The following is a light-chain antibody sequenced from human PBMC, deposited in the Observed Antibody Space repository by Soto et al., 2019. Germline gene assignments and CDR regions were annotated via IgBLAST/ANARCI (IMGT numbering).Light chain of an antibody. Sequence: EIVMTQSPLSLPVTPGEPASISCRSSQSLLHSNGYNYLDWYLQKPGQSPQLLIYLGSNRASGVPDRFSGSGSGIDFTLKISRVEAEDVGVYYCMQALQTPLTFGGGTKVEIK. CDR2: LGS. CDR3: MQALQTPLT. V-gene: IGKV2-28*01. CDR1: QSLLHSNGYNY. J-gene: IGKJ4*01.